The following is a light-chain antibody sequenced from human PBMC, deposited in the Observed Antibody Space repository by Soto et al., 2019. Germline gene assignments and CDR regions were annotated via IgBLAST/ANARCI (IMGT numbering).Light chain of an antibody. CDR2: DTS. Sequence: EIVLTQSPATLSLSPGERATLSCRASQSISDYIAWYQQKPGQAPRLVIYDTSNRATGVPARFSGSGSGADFTLTISSLEPEDCAVYYCQQRTNWLTFGGGTRVEIK. J-gene: IGKJ4*01. V-gene: IGKV3-11*01. CDR1: QSISDY. CDR3: QQRTNWLT.